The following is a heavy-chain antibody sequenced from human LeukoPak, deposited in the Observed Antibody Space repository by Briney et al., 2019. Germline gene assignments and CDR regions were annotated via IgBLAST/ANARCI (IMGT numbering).Heavy chain of an antibody. J-gene: IGHJ4*02. CDR2: MNPNSGNT. CDR3: ARGASSGWYGNFDY. CDR1: GYTFTTYD. Sequence: GASVKVSCKASGYTFTTYDINWVRQATGQGLEWMGWMNPNSGNTGYAQKFQGRVTMTRNTSISTAYMELSSLRSEDTAVYYCARGASSGWYGNFDYWGQGTLVTVSS. V-gene: IGHV1-8*01. D-gene: IGHD6-19*01.